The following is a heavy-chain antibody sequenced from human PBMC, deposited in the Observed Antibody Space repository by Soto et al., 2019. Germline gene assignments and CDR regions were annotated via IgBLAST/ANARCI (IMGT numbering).Heavy chain of an antibody. CDR2: INPNSGGT. V-gene: IGHV1-2*02. D-gene: IGHD5-18*01. Sequence: QVQLVQSGAEVKKPGASVKVSCKASGYTFTGYYMHWVRQAPGQGLEWMGWINPNSGGTNYAQKFQGRVTMTRYTSISTAYIELSSLRYHATAVYYCVIDGEAGLHQRYWGRGTLVTVSA. CDR1: GYTFTGYY. CDR3: VIDGEAGLHQRY. J-gene: IGHJ4*02.